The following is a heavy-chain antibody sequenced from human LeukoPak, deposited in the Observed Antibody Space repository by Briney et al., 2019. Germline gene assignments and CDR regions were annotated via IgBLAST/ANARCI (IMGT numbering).Heavy chain of an antibody. V-gene: IGHV4-39*07. CDR3: ARELVVAATHYFDY. D-gene: IGHD2-15*01. CDR1: GGSISSGGYY. J-gene: IGHJ4*02. Sequence: PSQTLSLTCTVSGGSISSGGYYWGWIRQPPGKGLEWIGSIYYSGSTYYNPSLKSRVTISVDTSKNQFSLKLSSVTAADTAVYYCARELVVAATHYFDYWGQGTLVTVSS. CDR2: IYYSGST.